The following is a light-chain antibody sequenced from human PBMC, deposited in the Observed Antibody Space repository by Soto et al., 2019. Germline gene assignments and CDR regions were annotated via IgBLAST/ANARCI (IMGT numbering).Light chain of an antibody. CDR1: QNINAW. CDR3: QQYDNYPLT. Sequence: DIQMTQAPSTLSASVGDRVTITCRASQNINAWLARYQQKPGKAPKLLIYDASSLESGVPSRFSGSGSGTEFTLTISNLQPDDFATYYCQQYDNYPLTFGGGTKVEI. J-gene: IGKJ4*01. CDR2: DAS. V-gene: IGKV1-5*01.